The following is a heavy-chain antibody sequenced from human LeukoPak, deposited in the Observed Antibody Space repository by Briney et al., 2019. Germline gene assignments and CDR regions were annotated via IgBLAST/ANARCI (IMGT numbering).Heavy chain of an antibody. D-gene: IGHD1-1*01. CDR3: ARGASNWNFDYYGMDV. CDR2: ISSSGSTI. Sequence: GRSLRLSCTASGFTFDDYAMSWVRQAPGKGLEWVSYISSSGSTIYYADSVKGRFTISRDNAKNSLYVQMNSLRAEDTAVYYCARGASNWNFDYYGMDVWGQGTTVTVSS. J-gene: IGHJ6*02. CDR1: GFTFDDYA. V-gene: IGHV3-48*03.